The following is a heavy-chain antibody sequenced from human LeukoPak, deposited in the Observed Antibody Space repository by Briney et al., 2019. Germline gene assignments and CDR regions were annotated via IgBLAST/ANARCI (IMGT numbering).Heavy chain of an antibody. Sequence: GGSLRLSCAASGFTFSSYGIHWVRQAPGKGLEWVAVISYDGSNKYYADSVKGRFTISRDNSKNTLFLQMNSLRTEDTAVYYCVRASPLDDWGQGTLVTVSS. V-gene: IGHV3-30*03. CDR2: ISYDGSNK. CDR3: VRASPLDD. J-gene: IGHJ4*02. CDR1: GFTFSSYG.